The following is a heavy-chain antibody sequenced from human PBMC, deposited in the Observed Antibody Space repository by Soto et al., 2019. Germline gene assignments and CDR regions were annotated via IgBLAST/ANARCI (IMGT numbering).Heavy chain of an antibody. CDR2: ISYDGSNK. Sequence: PXGSLRLSFAASGFTVSSYGMHWVRQAPGKGLEWVAVISYDGSNKYYADSVKGRFTISRDNSKNTLYLQMNSLRAEDTAVYYCAKHILDRDYYYGMDVCGQRTTVTVSS. V-gene: IGHV3-30*18. D-gene: IGHD5-12*01. CDR3: AKHILDRDYYYGMDV. J-gene: IGHJ6*02. CDR1: GFTVSSYG.